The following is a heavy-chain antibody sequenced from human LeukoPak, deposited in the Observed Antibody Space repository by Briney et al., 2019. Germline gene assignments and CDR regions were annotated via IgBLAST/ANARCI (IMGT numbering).Heavy chain of an antibody. D-gene: IGHD5-18*01. Sequence: GASVKVSCKASGYTFTAYYMYWVRQAPGQGLEWMGWINPNSGGTNYAQKFQGRVTMTRDTSISTAYMERSKLRSDDTAVYYCARATDTAMVTGWFDPWGQGTLVTVSS. CDR3: ARATDTAMVTGWFDP. J-gene: IGHJ5*02. V-gene: IGHV1-2*02. CDR2: INPNSGGT. CDR1: GYTFTAYY.